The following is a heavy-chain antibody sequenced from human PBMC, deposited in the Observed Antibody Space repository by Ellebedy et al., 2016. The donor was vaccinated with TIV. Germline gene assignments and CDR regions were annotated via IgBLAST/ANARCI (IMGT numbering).Heavy chain of an antibody. CDR2: ISTHNGNT. V-gene: IGHV1-18*04. CDR3: ASSQWEVVFDY. Sequence: ASVKVSCKASGYTFTSYGIIWVRQVPGQGLEWMGWISTHNGNTNYALKLQGRVTMTTDTSTSTAYMELRSLRSDDTAVYYCASSQWEVVFDYWGQGTLVTVSS. CDR1: GYTFTSYG. D-gene: IGHD1-26*01. J-gene: IGHJ4*02.